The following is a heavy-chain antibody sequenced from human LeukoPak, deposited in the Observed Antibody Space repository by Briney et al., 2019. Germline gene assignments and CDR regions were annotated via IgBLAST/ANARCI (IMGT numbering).Heavy chain of an antibody. D-gene: IGHD3-9*01. J-gene: IGHJ4*02. Sequence: GGSLRLSCAASGFTVSSNYMSWVRQAPGKGLEWVSVIYSGGSTYYADSVKGRFTISRDNSKNTLYLQMNSLRAEDTAVYYCARGASGILTGYYGTYFDYWGQGTLVTVSS. CDR1: GFTVSSNY. CDR3: ARGASGILTGYYGTYFDY. V-gene: IGHV3-66*01. CDR2: IYSGGST.